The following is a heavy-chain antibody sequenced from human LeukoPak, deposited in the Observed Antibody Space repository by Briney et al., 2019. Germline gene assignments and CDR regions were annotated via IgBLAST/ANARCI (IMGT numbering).Heavy chain of an antibody. CDR2: IYYSGST. J-gene: IGHJ4*02. Sequence: SETLSLTCTVSGGSFSSGSYYWSWIRQPPGKGLEWIGYIYYSGSTNYNPSLKSRVTISVDTSKNQFSLKLSSVTAADTAVYYCARGITMVNWGQGTLVTVSS. D-gene: IGHD3-10*01. CDR3: ARGITMVN. V-gene: IGHV4-61*01. CDR1: GGSFSSGSYY.